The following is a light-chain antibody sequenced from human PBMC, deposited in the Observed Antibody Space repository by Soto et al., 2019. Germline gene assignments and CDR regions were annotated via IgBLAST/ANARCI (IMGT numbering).Light chain of an antibody. CDR3: QQYNNWPPLT. V-gene: IGKV3-20*01. J-gene: IGKJ4*01. CDR2: GAS. Sequence: EIVLTQSPGTLSLSPGERATLSCRASQSVSSSYLAWYQQKPGQAPRLLIYGASSRASGVPDRFSGSGSGTDFTLTFSSLQSEDFAVYYCQQYNNWPPLTFGGGTKVEIK. CDR1: QSVSSSY.